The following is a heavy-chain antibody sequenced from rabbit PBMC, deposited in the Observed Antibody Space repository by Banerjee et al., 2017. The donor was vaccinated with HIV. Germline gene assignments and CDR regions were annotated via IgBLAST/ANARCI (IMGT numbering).Heavy chain of an antibody. CDR2: INTISGDT. D-gene: IGHD7-1*01. J-gene: IGHJ4*01. CDR1: GFSFSNGYV. CDR3: ARDRDGDAGYGSLDL. V-gene: IGHV1S45*01. Sequence: QEQLEESGGDLVKPEGALTLTCTASGFSFSNGYVMCWVRQAPGKGLEWIACINTISGDTVYATWAKGRFTISKASWTTVTLQMTSLTAADTASYFCARDRDGDAGYGSLDLWGPGTLVTVS.